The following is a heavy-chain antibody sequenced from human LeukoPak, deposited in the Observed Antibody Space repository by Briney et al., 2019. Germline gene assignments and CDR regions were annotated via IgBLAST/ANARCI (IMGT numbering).Heavy chain of an antibody. CDR1: GFTFSSYA. Sequence: TGGSLRLSCAASGFTFSSYAMHWVRRAPGKGLEWVAVISYDGSNKYYADSVKGRFTISRDNSKNTLYLQMNSLRAEDTAVYYCAREGVVLDYWGQGTLVTVSS. CDR2: ISYDGSNK. CDR3: AREGVVLDY. V-gene: IGHV3-30-3*01. D-gene: IGHD2-8*02. J-gene: IGHJ4*02.